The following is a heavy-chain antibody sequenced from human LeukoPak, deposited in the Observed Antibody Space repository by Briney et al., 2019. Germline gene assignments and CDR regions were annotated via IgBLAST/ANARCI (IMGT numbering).Heavy chain of an antibody. CDR2: IYHSGST. D-gene: IGHD6-6*01. J-gene: IGHJ4*02. CDR3: ASTPYSSSSLVGD. V-gene: IGHV4-38-2*02. Sequence: SETLSLTCTVSGYSISSGYYWGWIRQPPGKGLEWIGSIYHSGSTYYNPSLKSRVTISVDTSKNQFSLKLSSVTAADTAVYYCASTPYSSSSLVGDWGQGTLVTVSS. CDR1: GYSISSGYY.